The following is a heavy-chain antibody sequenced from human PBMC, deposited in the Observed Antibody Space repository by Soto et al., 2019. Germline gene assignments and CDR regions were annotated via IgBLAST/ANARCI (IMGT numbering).Heavy chain of an antibody. J-gene: IGHJ4*02. CDR1: GYTFTSYD. V-gene: IGHV1-8*01. CDR2: MNPNNGNT. D-gene: IGHD6-13*01. Sequence: ASVKVSCKASGYTFTSYDISWVRQATGQGLEWMGWMNPNNGNTDYAPKFQGRVTMTMNTSIGTAYMELSSLKTEDTAVYYCRVKGYWGQGTLVTVSS. CDR3: RVKGY.